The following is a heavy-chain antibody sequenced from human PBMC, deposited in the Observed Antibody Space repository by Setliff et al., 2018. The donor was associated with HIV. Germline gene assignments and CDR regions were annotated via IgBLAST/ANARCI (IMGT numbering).Heavy chain of an antibody. CDR3: AKDGISGGAYPPYYFDY. V-gene: IGHV3-23*01. J-gene: IGHJ4*01. Sequence: GGSLRLSCAASGFTFSNAWMNWVRQAPGKGLEWVSVISGSGGSTFYADSVKGRFTISRDNSKNTLYLQMNGLRVEDTAVYYCAKDGISGGAYPPYYFDYWGHGTLVTVSS. D-gene: IGHD2-15*01. CDR1: GFTFSNAW. CDR2: ISGSGGST.